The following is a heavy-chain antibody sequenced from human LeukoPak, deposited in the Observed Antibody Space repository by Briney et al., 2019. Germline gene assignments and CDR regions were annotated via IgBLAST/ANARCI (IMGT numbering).Heavy chain of an antibody. V-gene: IGHV3-23*01. CDR2: ISGSGGST. CDR3: ARVSAVAGIFPDYFNY. D-gene: IGHD6-19*01. CDR1: GFTFSSYA. J-gene: IGHJ4*02. Sequence: PGGSLRLSCAASGFTFSSYAMSWVRQAPGKGLEWVSAISGSGGSTYYADSVKGRFTISRDNSKNTLYLQMNSLRTEDTAVYYCARVSAVAGIFPDYFNYWGQGTLVTVSS.